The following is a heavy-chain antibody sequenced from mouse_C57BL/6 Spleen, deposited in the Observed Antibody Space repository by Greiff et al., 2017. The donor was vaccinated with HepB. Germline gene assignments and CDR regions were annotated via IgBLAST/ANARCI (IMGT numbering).Heavy chain of an antibody. CDR1: GYTFTDYE. CDR3: TRSGNYGDY. V-gene: IGHV1-15*01. D-gene: IGHD1-1*02. Sequence: QVQLKQSGAELVRPGASVTLSCKASGYTFTDYEMHWVKQTPVHGLEWIGAIDPETGGTAYNQKFKGKAILTADKSSSTAYMELRSLTSEDSAVYYCTRSGNYGDYWGQGTTLTVSS. J-gene: IGHJ2*01. CDR2: IDPETGGT.